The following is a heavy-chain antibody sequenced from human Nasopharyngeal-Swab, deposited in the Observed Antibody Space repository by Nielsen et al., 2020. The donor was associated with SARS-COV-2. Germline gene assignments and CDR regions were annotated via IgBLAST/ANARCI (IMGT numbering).Heavy chain of an antibody. J-gene: IGHJ6*02. V-gene: IGHV3-72*01. CDR3: ARDGGYGSGSHYYYYGMDV. CDR2: TRNKANSYTT. D-gene: IGHD3-10*01. Sequence: GESLKISCAASGFTFSDHYMDWVRQAPGKGLEWVCRTRNKANSYTTEYAASVKGRFTRSRDDSKNSLYLQMNSLKTEDTAVYYCARDGGYGSGSHYYYYGMDVWAQGTTVTVSS. CDR1: GFTFSDHY.